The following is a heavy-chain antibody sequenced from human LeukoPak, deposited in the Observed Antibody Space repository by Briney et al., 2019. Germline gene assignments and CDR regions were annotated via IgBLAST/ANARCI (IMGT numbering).Heavy chain of an antibody. Sequence: GGSMSPSCTASSSTITSYAMHWVRPAPGKGMEWVAVISYDGSNKYYADSVKGRFTISRDNSKNTLYLQMNSLRAEDTAVYYCARAKYDSSGQLSDYWGQGTLVTVSS. CDR2: ISYDGSNK. CDR3: ARAKYDSSGQLSDY. CDR1: SSTITSYA. D-gene: IGHD3-22*01. V-gene: IGHV3-30-3*01. J-gene: IGHJ4*02.